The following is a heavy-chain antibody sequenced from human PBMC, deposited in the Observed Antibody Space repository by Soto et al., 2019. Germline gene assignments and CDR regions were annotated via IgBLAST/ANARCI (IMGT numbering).Heavy chain of an antibody. D-gene: IGHD3-10*01. CDR2: ISAYNGNT. V-gene: IGHV1-18*01. J-gene: IGHJ5*02. CDR3: ARGVGSGSYYNQYNWFDP. CDR1: GYTFPNYG. Sequence: GASVKVSCKASGYTFPNYGISWVRQAPGQGLEWMGWISAYNGNTKYAQKLQGRVTMTTDTSTSTAYMELRSLRSDDTAVYYCARGVGSGSYYNQYNWFDPWGQGTLVTVS.